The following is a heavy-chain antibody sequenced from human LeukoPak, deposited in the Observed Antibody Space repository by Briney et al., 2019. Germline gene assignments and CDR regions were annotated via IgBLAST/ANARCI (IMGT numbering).Heavy chain of an antibody. CDR1: GYTLTDLS. Sequence: GASVKVSCKVSGYTLTDLSMHWVRQTPGSGPEWMGGFDPEAGETVYAQKFQGRVTMTDDTSTDTAYMELSSLRYEDTAVYYCAADSRRSSGWFLPDRFDIWGQGTKVTVSS. CDR2: FDPEAGET. CDR3: AADSRRSSGWFLPDRFDI. J-gene: IGHJ3*02. V-gene: IGHV1-24*01. D-gene: IGHD6-19*01.